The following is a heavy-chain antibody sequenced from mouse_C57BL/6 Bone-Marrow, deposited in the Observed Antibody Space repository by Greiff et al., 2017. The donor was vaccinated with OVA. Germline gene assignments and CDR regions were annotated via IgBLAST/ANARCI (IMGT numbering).Heavy chain of an antibody. Sequence: QVQLQQPGAELVKPGASVTMSCKASGYTFTSYWITWVKQRPGQGLEWIGDIYPGSGSTNYNEKFKGKATLTVDTSSSTAYMQLSSLTSEDSAVYYCARRLLRRGYFDVWGTGTTVTVSS. J-gene: IGHJ1*03. CDR1: GYTFTSYW. CDR2: IYPGSGST. D-gene: IGHD1-1*01. V-gene: IGHV1-55*01. CDR3: ARRLLRRGYFDV.